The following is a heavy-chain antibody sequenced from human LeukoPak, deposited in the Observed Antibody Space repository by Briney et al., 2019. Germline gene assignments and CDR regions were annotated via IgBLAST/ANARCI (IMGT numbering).Heavy chain of an antibody. CDR2: ISDSGGNT. J-gene: IGHJ4*02. Sequence: GGSLRLSCAASGFTFNSHAMSWARQAPWERLQWVSGISDSGGNTYYADSVRGRFTISRDNSKNTLYLQMNSLRAEDTAVYYCARHRSSWLIDYWGQGTLVTVSS. D-gene: IGHD6-6*01. CDR3: ARHRSSWLIDY. V-gene: IGHV3-23*01. CDR1: GFTFNSHA.